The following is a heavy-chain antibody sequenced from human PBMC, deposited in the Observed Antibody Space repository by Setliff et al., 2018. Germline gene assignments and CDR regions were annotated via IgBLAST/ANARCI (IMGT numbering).Heavy chain of an antibody. CDR3: ARVVGSGGNGGHWYFDL. V-gene: IGHV1-18*01. CDR1: GYTFTSYG. CDR2: ISAYNGNT. D-gene: IGHD2-15*01. J-gene: IGHJ2*01. Sequence: ASVKVSCKASGYTFTSYGISWVRQAPGQGLEWMGWISAYNGNTNYAQKLQGRVTMTTDTSTSTAYTELRSLRSDDTAVYYCARVVGSGGNGGHWYFDLWGRGTLVTVSS.